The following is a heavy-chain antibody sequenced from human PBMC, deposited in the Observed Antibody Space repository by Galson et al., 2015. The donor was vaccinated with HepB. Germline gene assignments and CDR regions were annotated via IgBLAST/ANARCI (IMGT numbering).Heavy chain of an antibody. CDR1: GGTFSSYA. D-gene: IGHD2-15*01. CDR2: IIPIFGIA. J-gene: IGHJ4*02. V-gene: IGHV1-69*13. Sequence: SVKVSCKASGGTFSSYAISWVRQAPGQGLEWMGGIIPIFGIANYAQKFQGRVTITADESTSTAYMELSSLRSEDTAVYYCARGERVGVISTSDYWGQGTLVTVSS. CDR3: ARGERVGVISTSDY.